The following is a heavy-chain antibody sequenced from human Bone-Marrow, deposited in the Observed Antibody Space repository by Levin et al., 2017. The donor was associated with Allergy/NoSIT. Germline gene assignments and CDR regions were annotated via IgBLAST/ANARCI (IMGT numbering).Heavy chain of an antibody. J-gene: IGHJ6*02. CDR1: GFTFSNAW. CDR2: IKSKTDGGTT. V-gene: IGHV3-15*01. Sequence: GESLKISCAASGFTFSNAWMSWVRQAPGKGLEWVGRIKSKTDGGTTDYAAPVKGRFTISRDDSKNTLYLQMNSLKTEDTAVYYCTTDPPYPHRSNYGMDVWGQGTTVTVSS. CDR3: TTDPPYPHRSNYGMDV.